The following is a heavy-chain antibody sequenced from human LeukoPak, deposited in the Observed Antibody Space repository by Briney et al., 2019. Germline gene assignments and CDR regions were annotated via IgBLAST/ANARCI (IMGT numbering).Heavy chain of an antibody. D-gene: IGHD3-10*01. J-gene: IGHJ4*02. CDR2: IHNSGTT. CDR1: GGPFSGYF. Sequence: TETLSLTCAVSGGPFSGYFWSWIRQSSGKGLEWIGEIHNSGTTNYNPSLNSRVTISEDTSKNQFYLNLSSVTAADTAVYYCARRYYYNWGSFPFDFWGQGTLVTVSS. V-gene: IGHV4-34*01. CDR3: ARRYYYNWGSFPFDF.